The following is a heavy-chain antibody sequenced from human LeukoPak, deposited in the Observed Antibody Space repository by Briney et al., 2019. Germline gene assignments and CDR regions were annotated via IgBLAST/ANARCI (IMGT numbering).Heavy chain of an antibody. V-gene: IGHV3-30*03. CDR3: ARDQGAWGYGYNFDY. CDR1: GFTFSSYG. CDR2: ISYDGSDK. Sequence: GGSLRLSCAASGFTFSSYGMRWVRQAPGKGLEWVAVISYDGSDKYYADSVKGRFTISRDNSKNTPHLQMISLRAEDTAVYYCARDQGAWGYGYNFDYWGQGTLVTVSS. D-gene: IGHD3-16*01. J-gene: IGHJ4*02.